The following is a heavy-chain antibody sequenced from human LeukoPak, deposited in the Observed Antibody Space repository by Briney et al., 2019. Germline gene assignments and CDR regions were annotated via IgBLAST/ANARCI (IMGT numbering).Heavy chain of an antibody. CDR1: GFTFSSYS. D-gene: IGHD3-10*01. J-gene: IGHJ4*02. CDR2: ISSSSSSYI. CDR3: ARENTLVRGTRNPFDY. V-gene: IGHV3-21*01. Sequence: GGSLRLSCAASGFTFSSYSMNWVRQAPGKGLEWVSSISSSSSSYIYYADSVKGRFTISRDNAKNSLYLQMNSLRAEDTAVYYCARENTLVRGTRNPFDYWGRGTLVTVSS.